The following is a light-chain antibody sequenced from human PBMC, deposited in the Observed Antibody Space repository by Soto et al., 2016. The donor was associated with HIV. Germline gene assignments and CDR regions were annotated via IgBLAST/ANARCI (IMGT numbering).Light chain of an antibody. V-gene: IGLV3-27*01. CDR3: YPAADNNYWV. CDR1: VLAKKY. Sequence: SYELTQPSSVSVSPGQTARITCSGDVLAKKYARWFQQKPGQAPVLVIYKDSERPSGIPERFSGSSSGTTVTLTISGAQVEDEADYYCYPAADNNYWVFGGGTKLTVL. CDR2: KDS. J-gene: IGLJ3*02.